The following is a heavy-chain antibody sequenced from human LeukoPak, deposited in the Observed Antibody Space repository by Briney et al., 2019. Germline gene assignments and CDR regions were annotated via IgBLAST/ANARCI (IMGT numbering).Heavy chain of an antibody. CDR1: GFIFSNYG. CDR3: TTSWPKVREGDQ. J-gene: IGHJ4*02. D-gene: IGHD3-10*01. Sequence: GGSLRLSCAASGFIFSNYGMSWVRQAPGKGLEWLSEISGGGEDTYHAGSVKGRFTISRDNSKNTLYLQMNSLRVEDTAVYYCTTSWPKVREGDQWGQGTLVTVS. V-gene: IGHV3-23*01. CDR2: ISGGGEDT.